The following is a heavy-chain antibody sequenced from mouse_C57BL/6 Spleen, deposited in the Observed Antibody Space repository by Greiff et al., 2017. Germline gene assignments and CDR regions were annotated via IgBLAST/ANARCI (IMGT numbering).Heavy chain of an antibody. V-gene: IGHV1-82*01. CDR2: IYPGDGDT. CDR1: GYAFSSSC. CDR3: ARCYCSSSYFGC. J-gene: IGHJ2*01. D-gene: IGHD1-1*01. Sequence: VQLQQSGPELVKPGASVKISCKASGYAFSSSCMNWVKQRPGKGLEWIGRIYPGDGDTNYNGKFKGKATMTTDKSSSTAYMQLSSLTSEDSAVYYCARCYCSSSYFGCWGQGTTLTVST.